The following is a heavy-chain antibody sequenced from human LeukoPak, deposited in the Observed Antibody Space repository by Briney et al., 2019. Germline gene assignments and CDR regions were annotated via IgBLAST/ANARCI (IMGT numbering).Heavy chain of an antibody. D-gene: IGHD5-24*01. Sequence: SETLSLTCAVSGYSISSGYYWGWIRQPPGKGLEWIGSIYHSGSTYYNPSLKSRVTISVDTSKNQFSLKLSSVTAADTAVYYCARERQVEMATITVFDIWGQGTMVTVSS. CDR1: GYSISSGYY. CDR3: ARERQVEMATITVFDI. J-gene: IGHJ3*02. CDR2: IYHSGST. V-gene: IGHV4-38-2*02.